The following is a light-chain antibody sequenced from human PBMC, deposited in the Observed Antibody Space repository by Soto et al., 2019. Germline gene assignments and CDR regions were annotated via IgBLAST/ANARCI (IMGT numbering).Light chain of an antibody. Sequence: QSALTQPPSASGSPGQSVTISCTGTSSDVGGYNYVSWYQQHPGKAPKLMIYEVSKRPSGVPDRFSGSKSGNTASLTVSGLQAEDESDYYCSSYAGSNNGVCGGGTQLTVL. J-gene: IGLJ3*02. CDR3: SSYAGSNNGV. CDR1: SSDVGGYNY. V-gene: IGLV2-8*01. CDR2: EVS.